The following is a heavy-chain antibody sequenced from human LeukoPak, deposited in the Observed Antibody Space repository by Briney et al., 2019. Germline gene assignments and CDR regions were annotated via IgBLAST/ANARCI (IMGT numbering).Heavy chain of an antibody. CDR3: ARDWIQLWLSRYYYYGMDV. D-gene: IGHD5-18*01. J-gene: IGHJ6*02. CDR2: ISAGNGNT. CDR1: GYTFTSYA. Sequence: ASVKVSCKASGYTFTSYAIHWVRQAPGQRLEWMGWISAGNGNTKYSQNFQGRVTFISNTSATTAFMELSSLRSEDAAVYYCARDWIQLWLSRYYYYGMDVWGQGTTVTVSS. V-gene: IGHV1-3*01.